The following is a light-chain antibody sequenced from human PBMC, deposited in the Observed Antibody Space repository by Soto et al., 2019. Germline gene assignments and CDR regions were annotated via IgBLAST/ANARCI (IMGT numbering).Light chain of an antibody. J-gene: IGLJ2*01. CDR3: GLYTIAETVV. Sequence: QSVLTQPPSVSGSPGQSVTIPCTGTTEVAMYNRVAWYQQTPGTSPNLLIYDVTKRSSGTSDRFSGSKSGNTASLTISGLHTDDEGDYYCGLYTIAETVVLGGGTKLTVL. CDR1: TEVAMYNR. V-gene: IGLV2-18*01. CDR2: DVT.